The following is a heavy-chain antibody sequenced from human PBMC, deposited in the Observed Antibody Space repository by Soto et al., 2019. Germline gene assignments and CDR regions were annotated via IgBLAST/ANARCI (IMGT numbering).Heavy chain of an antibody. CDR3: ARERRVVVPAALDAFDI. CDR2: IIPILGIA. Sequence: QVQLVQSGAEVKKPGSSVKVSCKASGGTFSSYTISWVRQAPGQGLEWMGRIIPILGIANYAQKFQGRVTITADNSTSTAYMELSSLRSEDTAVYYCARERRVVVPAALDAFDIWGQGTMVTVSS. J-gene: IGHJ3*02. D-gene: IGHD2-2*01. V-gene: IGHV1-69*08. CDR1: GGTFSSYT.